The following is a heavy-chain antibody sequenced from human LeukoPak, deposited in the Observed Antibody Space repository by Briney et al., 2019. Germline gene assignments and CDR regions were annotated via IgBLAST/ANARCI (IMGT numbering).Heavy chain of an antibody. CDR3: ARGPGSGKYYLTY. CDR1: GFTFSSAA. V-gene: IGHV3-64*01. D-gene: IGHD3-10*01. J-gene: IGHJ4*02. Sequence: GGSLRLSCAASGFTFSSAAMPWVRQAPGKGLEYVAAIRRDGGNTYYGNSVKGRFTISRDNAKDTLYLQVGSLRAEDTAVYYCARGPGSGKYYLTYWGQGTLVTVAS. CDR2: IRRDGGNT.